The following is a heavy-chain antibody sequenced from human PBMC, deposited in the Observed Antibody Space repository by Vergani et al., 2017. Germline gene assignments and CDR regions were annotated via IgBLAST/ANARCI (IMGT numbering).Heavy chain of an antibody. V-gene: IGHV3-11*01. CDR3: AKGGGYYYYMDV. Sequence: QVQLVASGGGLVRPGGSLRLSCAASGFIFSDYYMTWIRQTPGKGLEWLAHISDGGETKMYAESLKGRFTVSRDNSKNTLYLQMNSLRAEDTAVYYCAKGGGYYYYMDVWGKGTTVTVSS. J-gene: IGHJ6*03. CDR1: GFIFSDYY. CDR2: ISDGGETK. D-gene: IGHD2-15*01.